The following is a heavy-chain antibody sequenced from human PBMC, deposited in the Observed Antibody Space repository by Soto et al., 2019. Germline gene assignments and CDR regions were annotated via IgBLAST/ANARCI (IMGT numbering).Heavy chain of an antibody. J-gene: IGHJ4*02. Sequence: QVHLVQSGAEVKKPGASVKVSCKASGYTFTSYGITWVRQAPGQGLEWMGWISAHNGNTDYAQKLQGRVIVTRDTSTSTAYMGLRSLGSADTAVYYCARGRYGDYGGQGALVTVSS. CDR3: ARGRYGDY. D-gene: IGHD1-1*01. CDR2: ISAHNGNT. CDR1: GYTFTSYG. V-gene: IGHV1-18*01.